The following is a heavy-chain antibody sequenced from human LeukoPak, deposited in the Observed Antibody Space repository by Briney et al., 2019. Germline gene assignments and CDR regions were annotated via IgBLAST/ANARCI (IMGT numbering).Heavy chain of an antibody. CDR3: ARHYGSGSYYYYYYGMDV. D-gene: IGHD3-10*01. Sequence: SETLSLTCTVSGGSISSSSYYWGWIRQPPGKGLEWIGCIYYSGSTYYNPSLKSRVTISVDTSKNQFYLKLSSVTAADTAVYYCARHYGSGSYYYYYYGMDVWGQGTTVTVSS. CDR2: IYYSGST. J-gene: IGHJ6*02. CDR1: GGSISSSSYY. V-gene: IGHV4-39*01.